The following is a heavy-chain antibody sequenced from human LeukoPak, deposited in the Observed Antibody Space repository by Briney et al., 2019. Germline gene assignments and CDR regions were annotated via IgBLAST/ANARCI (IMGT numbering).Heavy chain of an antibody. CDR3: ARGGDYGDYGSYYYYGMDV. CDR1: GFTFSSYG. J-gene: IGHJ6*02. V-gene: IGHV3-30*03. CDR2: ISYDGSNK. D-gene: IGHD4-17*01. Sequence: GGSLRLSCAASGFTFSSYGMHWVRQAPGRGLEWVAVISYDGSNKYYADSVKGRFTISRDNSKNTLYLQMNSLRAEDTAVYYCARGGDYGDYGSYYYYGMDVWGQGTTVTVSS.